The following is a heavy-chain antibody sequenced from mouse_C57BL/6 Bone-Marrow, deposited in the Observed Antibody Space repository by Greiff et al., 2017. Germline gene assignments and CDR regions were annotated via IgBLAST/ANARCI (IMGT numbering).Heavy chain of an antibody. Sequence: VQLQQPGAELVKPGASVTLSCKASGYTFTSYWLHWVKQRPGRGLEWIGRIDPNSGGTKYNEKFKSKATLTVDKPSSSAYMQLSSLTSEDSAVYDWARPIYDCYYGWDVDVWGTGTTVTVTS. V-gene: IGHV1-62-3*01. CDR2: IDPNSGGT. D-gene: IGHD2-3*01. CDR1: GYTFTSYW. J-gene: IGHJ1*03. CDR3: ARPIYDCYYGWDVDV.